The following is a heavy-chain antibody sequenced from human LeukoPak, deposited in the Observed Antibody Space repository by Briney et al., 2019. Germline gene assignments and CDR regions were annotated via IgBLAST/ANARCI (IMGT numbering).Heavy chain of an antibody. V-gene: IGHV3-23*01. CDR2: TSGSGGST. CDR1: GFTFSSYA. J-gene: IGHJ4*02. CDR3: AKVFRDGYNYPFDY. Sequence: GGSLRLSCAASGFTFSSYAMSWVRQAPGKGLEWVSATSGSGGSTYYADSVKGRFTISRDNSKNTLYLQMNSLRAEDTAVYYCAKVFRDGYNYPFDYWGQGTLVTVSS. D-gene: IGHD5-24*01.